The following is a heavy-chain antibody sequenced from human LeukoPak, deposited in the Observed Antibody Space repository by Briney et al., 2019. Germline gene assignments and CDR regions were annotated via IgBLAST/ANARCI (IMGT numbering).Heavy chain of an antibody. J-gene: IGHJ6*03. D-gene: IGHD6-13*01. Sequence: SVKVSCKASGGTFSSYAISWVRQAPGQGLEWMGGIIPIFGTANYAQKFQGRVTITTDESTSTAYMELSSLRSEDTAVYYCARDDLRDSSSSYYYYMDVWGKGTTVTVTS. CDR3: ARDDLRDSSSSYYYYMDV. CDR2: IIPIFGTA. V-gene: IGHV1-69*05. CDR1: GGTFSSYA.